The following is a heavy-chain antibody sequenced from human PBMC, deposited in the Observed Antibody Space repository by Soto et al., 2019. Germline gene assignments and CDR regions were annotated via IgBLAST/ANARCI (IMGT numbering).Heavy chain of an antibody. CDR3: AKDYYYGSGSYYNHYYYYYMDV. V-gene: IGHV3-30*18. CDR2: ISYDGSNK. D-gene: IGHD3-10*01. J-gene: IGHJ6*03. Sequence: PGGSLRLSCAASGFTFSSYGMHWVRQAPGKGLEWVAVISYDGSNKYYADSVKGRFTISRDNSKNTLYLQMNSLRAEDTAVYYCAKDYYYGSGSYYNHYYYYYMDVWGKGTTVTVSS. CDR1: GFTFSSYG.